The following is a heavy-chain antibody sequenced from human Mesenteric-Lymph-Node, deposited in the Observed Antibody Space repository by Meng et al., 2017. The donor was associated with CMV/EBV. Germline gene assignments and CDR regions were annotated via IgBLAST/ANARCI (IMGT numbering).Heavy chain of an antibody. J-gene: IGHJ5*02. V-gene: IGHV1-18*04. D-gene: IGHD3-22*01. CDR2: ISAYNGNT. Sequence: CKASGYTFTSYGISWVRQAPGQGLEWMGWISAYNGNTNYAQKLQGRVTMTTDTSTSTAYLELGSLRSDDTAVYYCARTPIGVVPSDLWGQGTLVTVSS. CDR1: GYTFTSYG. CDR3: ARTPIGVVPSDL.